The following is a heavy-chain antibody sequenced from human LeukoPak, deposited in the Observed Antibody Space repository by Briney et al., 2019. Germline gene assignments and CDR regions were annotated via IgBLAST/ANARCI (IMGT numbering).Heavy chain of an antibody. V-gene: IGHV4-34*01. D-gene: IGHD3-22*01. CDR3: SSGPYFDY. CDR1: GGSFSGYY. CDR2: INHSGST. J-gene: IGHJ4*02. Sequence: SETLSLTCAVYGGSFSGYYWSWIRQPPGKGLEWIGEINHSGSTNYNPSLKSRVTISVDTSKNQFSLKLSSVTAADTAVYYCSSGPYFDYWGQGTLVTDSS.